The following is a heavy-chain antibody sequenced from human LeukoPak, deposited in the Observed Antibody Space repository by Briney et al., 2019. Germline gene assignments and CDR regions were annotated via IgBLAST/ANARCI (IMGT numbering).Heavy chain of an antibody. Sequence: PGGSLRLSCAASGFTFNSYWMHWVRQAPGKGLVWVSLFKTDGSTTRYADSVKGRFTISRGNAKNTLYLQMNRLRAEDTAVYYCARSTSQGFDYWGQGTPVIVSS. J-gene: IGHJ4*02. CDR1: GFTFNSYW. CDR2: FKTDGSTT. V-gene: IGHV3-74*01. CDR3: ARSTSQGFDY.